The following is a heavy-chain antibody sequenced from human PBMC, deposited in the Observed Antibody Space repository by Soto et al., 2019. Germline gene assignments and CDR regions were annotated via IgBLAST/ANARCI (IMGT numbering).Heavy chain of an antibody. J-gene: IGHJ6*02. D-gene: IGHD5-18*01. CDR3: ARASPVVTDF. Sequence: SETLSLTCTVSGGSISSGDYYWSCIRQPPGKGLEWIGYIYYSGSTYYNPSLKSRVTISVDTSKNQFSLKLSSVTAADTAVYYCARASPVVTDFWGQGTTDTVSS. CDR1: GGSISSGDYY. V-gene: IGHV4-30-4*01. CDR2: IYYSGST.